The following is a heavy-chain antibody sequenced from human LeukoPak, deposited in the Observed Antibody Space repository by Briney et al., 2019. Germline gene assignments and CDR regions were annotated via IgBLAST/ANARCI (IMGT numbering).Heavy chain of an antibody. Sequence: ASVKVSCTASGYTFTGFGISWVRQAPGQGLEWMGWISTYNGNTNYAQKLQGRVTVTTDTSTSRVYMDLRSLRSDDTAVYYCARDRAGSAWYTTFDYWGQGTLVTVSS. D-gene: IGHD6-19*01. CDR2: ISTYNGNT. CDR1: GYTFTGFG. CDR3: ARDRAGSAWYTTFDY. J-gene: IGHJ4*02. V-gene: IGHV1-18*01.